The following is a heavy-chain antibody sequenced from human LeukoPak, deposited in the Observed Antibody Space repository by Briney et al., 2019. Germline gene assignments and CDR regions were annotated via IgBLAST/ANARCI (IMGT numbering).Heavy chain of an antibody. CDR1: GFTFTSSA. J-gene: IGHJ2*01. V-gene: IGHV1-58*02. CDR3: AADAGSSLRYFDWLSPNWYFDP. D-gene: IGHD3-9*01. Sequence: SVKVSCKASGFTFTSSAMQWVRQARGQRLEWIGWIVVGSGNTNYAQKFQERVTITRDMSTSTAYMELSSLRSEDTAVYYCAADAGSSLRYFDWLSPNWYFDPWGRGTLVTVSS. CDR2: IVVGSGNT.